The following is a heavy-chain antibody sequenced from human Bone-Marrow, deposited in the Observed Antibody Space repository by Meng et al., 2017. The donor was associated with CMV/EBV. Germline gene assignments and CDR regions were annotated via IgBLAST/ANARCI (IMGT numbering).Heavy chain of an antibody. CDR3: AKEIVLMVYASLTPFDY. CDR2: RRYDGSNK. Sequence: FTFRSEGMHWVRQATGKGLEWVAFRRYDGSNKYYADSVKGRFTISRDNSKNTLYLQMNSLRAEDTAVYYCAKEIVLMVYASLTPFDYWGQGTLVTVSS. D-gene: IGHD2-8*01. V-gene: IGHV3-30*02. CDR1: FTFRSEG. J-gene: IGHJ4*02.